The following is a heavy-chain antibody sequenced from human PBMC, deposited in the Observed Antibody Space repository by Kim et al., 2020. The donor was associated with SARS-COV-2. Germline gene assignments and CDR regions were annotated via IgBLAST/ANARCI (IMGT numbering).Heavy chain of an antibody. D-gene: IGHD3-10*01. V-gene: IGHV1-2*02. CDR1: GYTFMDYY. CDR3: APSPYGSVTTDY. J-gene: IGHJ4*02. CDR2: INPNSGYT. Sequence: ASVKVSCKASGYTFMDYYMHWVRQAPGQGLEWMGWINPNSGYTNYAQEFQGRVTMTRDPSISTAYMELSSLRSDDTAVYFRAPSPYGSVTTDYLVQATLV.